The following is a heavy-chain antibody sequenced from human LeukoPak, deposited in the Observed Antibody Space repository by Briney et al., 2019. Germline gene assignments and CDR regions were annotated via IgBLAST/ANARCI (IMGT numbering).Heavy chain of an antibody. CDR1: GGSMSGFF. V-gene: IGHV4-59*12. CDR3: ARVGYSSSWYDPGGDYNWFDP. J-gene: IGHJ5*02. Sequence: PSETLSLTCTVSGGSMSGFFWTWIRQPPGRELEWIGSIYYSGSSTKYNPSLKSRVTISVDTSKSQFSLNLSSVNAANTAVYYCARVGYSSSWYDPGGDYNWFDPWGQGTLVTVSS. D-gene: IGHD6-13*01. CDR2: IYYSGSST.